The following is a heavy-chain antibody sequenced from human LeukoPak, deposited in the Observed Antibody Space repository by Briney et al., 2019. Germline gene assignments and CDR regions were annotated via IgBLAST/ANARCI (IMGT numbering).Heavy chain of an antibody. CDR3: ALIRWDIVVVVAATSYGMDV. CDR2: INPNSGGT. Sequence: ASVKVSCKASGYTFTGYYMHWVRQAPGQGLEWMGWINPNSGGTNYAQKFQGRVTMTRDTSISTAYMELSRLRSDDTAVYYCALIRWDIVVVVAATSYGMDVWGQGTTVTVPS. J-gene: IGHJ6*02. V-gene: IGHV1-2*02. CDR1: GYTFTGYY. D-gene: IGHD2-15*01.